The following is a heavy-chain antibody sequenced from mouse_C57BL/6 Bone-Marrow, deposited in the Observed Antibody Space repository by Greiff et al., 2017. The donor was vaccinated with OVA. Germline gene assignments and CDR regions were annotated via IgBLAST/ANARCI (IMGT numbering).Heavy chain of an antibody. CDR1: GFSFNTYA. D-gene: IGHD6-2*01. Sequence: EVQVVESGGGLVQPKGSLKLSCAASGFSFNTYAMNWVRQAPGQGLEWVARIRSKSNNYATYYADSVKDRFTISRDDSESMLYLQMNNLKTEDTAMYYCVRSPWGWFAYWGQGTLVTVSA. V-gene: IGHV10-1*01. CDR2: IRSKSNNYAT. J-gene: IGHJ3*01. CDR3: VRSPWGWFAY.